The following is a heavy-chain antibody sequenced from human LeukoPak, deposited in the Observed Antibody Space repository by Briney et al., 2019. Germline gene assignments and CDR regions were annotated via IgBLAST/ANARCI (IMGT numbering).Heavy chain of an antibody. CDR3: AKVRRLWQTERYFDY. V-gene: IGHV1-46*01. Sequence: ASVKVSCKASGYTFTSYYMHWVRQAPGQGLEWMGIINPSGGSTSYAQKLQGRVTMTRDMSTSTDYMELSSLRSEDTAVYYCAKVRRLWQTERYFDYWGQGTLVTVSS. D-gene: IGHD5-18*01. CDR2: INPSGGST. CDR1: GYTFTSYY. J-gene: IGHJ4*02.